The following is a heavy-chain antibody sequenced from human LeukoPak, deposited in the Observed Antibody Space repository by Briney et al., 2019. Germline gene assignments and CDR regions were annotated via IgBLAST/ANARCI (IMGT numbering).Heavy chain of an antibody. J-gene: IGHJ4*02. Sequence: GGSPRLACAASGFTFSTYAMSWVRQAPGKGLEWVSGISGSGDSTNYADSVKGRFTISRDNSKNTLYLQMNSMRAEDTAVYYCAKDRSDSSTWYAGSHWGQGTLVTVSS. D-gene: IGHD6-13*01. CDR1: GFTFSTYA. CDR2: ISGSGDST. CDR3: AKDRSDSSTWYAGSH. V-gene: IGHV3-23*01.